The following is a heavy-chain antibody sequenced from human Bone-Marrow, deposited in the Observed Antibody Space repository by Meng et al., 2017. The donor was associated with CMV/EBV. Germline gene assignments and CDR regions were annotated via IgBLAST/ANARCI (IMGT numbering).Heavy chain of an antibody. CDR3: ARAVGATTRWYFDL. CDR2: ISGSGGST. Sequence: SGFTFSSYALSWVRQAPGKGLEWVSAISGSGGSTYYADSVKGRFTISRDNSKNTLYLQMNSLRAEDTAVYYCARAVGATTRWYFDLWGRGTLVTVSS. V-gene: IGHV3-23*01. CDR1: GFTFSSYA. J-gene: IGHJ2*01. D-gene: IGHD1-26*01.